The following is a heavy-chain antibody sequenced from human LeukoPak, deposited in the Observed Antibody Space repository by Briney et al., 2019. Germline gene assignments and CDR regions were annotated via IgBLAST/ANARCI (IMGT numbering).Heavy chain of an antibody. V-gene: IGHV3-30*02. J-gene: IGHJ4*02. CDR1: GFVLSDYG. D-gene: IGHD5-12*01. CDR2: VRNDGSNE. CDR3: AKESDSGYHSEGPKN. Sequence: PGGSLRLARAASGFVLSDYGMHWVRQAPGKGLEWVAFVRNDGSNEYYVGSVKGRFTISRDKSKNTLYLQMNSLRAEDTAVYSCAKESDSGYHSEGPKNWGLGTLVTVSS.